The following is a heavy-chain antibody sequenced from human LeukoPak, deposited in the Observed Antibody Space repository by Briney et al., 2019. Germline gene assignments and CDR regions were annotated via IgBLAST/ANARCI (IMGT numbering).Heavy chain of an antibody. J-gene: IGHJ3*02. CDR1: GCISSYY. Sequence: SETLSLTCTVSGCISSYYGCWIRQPPWAPLEWIGYIYSRRSTNYNPSLKSRVTISVDTSTNQFSLDLSSVPAADTAVYYCARQRCTSTSCLTKNAFDIWGQGTMVTVSS. CDR2: IYSRRST. CDR3: ARQRCTSTSCLTKNAFDI. D-gene: IGHD2-2*01. V-gene: IGHV4-4*09.